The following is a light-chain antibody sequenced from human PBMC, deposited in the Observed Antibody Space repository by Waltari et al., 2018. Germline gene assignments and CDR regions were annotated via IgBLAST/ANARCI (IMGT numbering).Light chain of an antibody. V-gene: IGLV2-14*01. Sequence: QSALTQPASVSGSPGQSITISCPGTSSDVGGYNYLSWYQQHPGKAPKLMIYDVSKRPSGVSNRFSGSKSGNTASLTISGLQAEDEADYYCSSYTSSSTFVFGGGTKLTVL. CDR3: SSYTSSSTFV. CDR2: DVS. CDR1: SSDVGGYNY. J-gene: IGLJ2*01.